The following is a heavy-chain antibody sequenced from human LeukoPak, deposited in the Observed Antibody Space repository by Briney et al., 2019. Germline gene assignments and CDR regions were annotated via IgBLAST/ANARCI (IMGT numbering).Heavy chain of an antibody. J-gene: IGHJ4*02. Sequence: GGSLRLSCAASGFPFSSYWMPWVRQAPGKGLVWVSRINSDGSSTSYADSVKGRFTISRDNAKNTLYLQMNSLRAEDTAVYYCATEDYYDSSCFDYWGQGTLVTVSS. CDR3: ATEDYYDSSCFDY. V-gene: IGHV3-74*01. CDR2: INSDGSST. D-gene: IGHD3-22*01. CDR1: GFPFSSYW.